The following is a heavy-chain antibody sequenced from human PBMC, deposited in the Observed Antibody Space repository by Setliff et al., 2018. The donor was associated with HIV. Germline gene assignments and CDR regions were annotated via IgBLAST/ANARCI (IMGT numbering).Heavy chain of an antibody. V-gene: IGHV1-18*01. D-gene: IGHD3-10*01. CDR3: ARAPKRVYYYGSGSYLHDAFDI. J-gene: IGHJ3*02. CDR1: GYTFNNYG. CDR2: INAYNGNT. Sequence: ASVKVSCKASGYTFNNYGVMWVRQAPGQGLEWMGWINAYNGNTNYAQELQGRVTMTTDTSTSTVYMELRSLRSDDTAVYYCARAPKRVYYYGSGSYLHDAFDIWGQGTMVTVSS.